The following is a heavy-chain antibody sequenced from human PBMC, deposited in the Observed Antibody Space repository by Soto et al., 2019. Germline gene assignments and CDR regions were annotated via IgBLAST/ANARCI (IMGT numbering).Heavy chain of an antibody. Sequence: PGGSLRLSCAASGFTFSSYWMNWVRQAPGKGLEWVANIKQDGSEKYYVDSVKGRFTISRDNAKNSLYLQMNRLRPEDTAVYYCARPPAGTATTHPGIYWGQGALVTVSS. CDR3: ARPPAGTATTHPGIY. CDR1: GFTFSSYW. D-gene: IGHD1-7*01. J-gene: IGHJ4*02. V-gene: IGHV3-7*03. CDR2: IKQDGSEK.